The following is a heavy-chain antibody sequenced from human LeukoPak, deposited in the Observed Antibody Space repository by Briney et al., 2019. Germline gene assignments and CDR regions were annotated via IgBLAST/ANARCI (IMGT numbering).Heavy chain of an antibody. CDR3: ATTRSGPDSSGCYFDY. CDR2: IIPIFGTA. D-gene: IGHD3-22*01. CDR1: GGTFSSYA. V-gene: IGHV1-69*05. Sequence: SVKVSCKASGGTFSSYAISWVRQAPGQGLEWMGGIIPIFGTANYAQKFQGRVTITTDESTSTAYMELSSLRSEDTAVYYCATTRSGPDSSGCYFDYWGQGTLVTVSS. J-gene: IGHJ4*02.